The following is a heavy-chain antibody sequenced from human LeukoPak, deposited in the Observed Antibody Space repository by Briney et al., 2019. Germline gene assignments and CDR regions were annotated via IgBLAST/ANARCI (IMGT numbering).Heavy chain of an antibody. CDR1: GFTFNSYA. V-gene: IGHV3-23*01. CDR3: ASHSNYYYYYGMDV. D-gene: IGHD4-11*01. J-gene: IGHJ6*02. Sequence: GGSLRLSCAASGFTFNSYAMSWVRQAPWERLQWVSGISDSGGNTYYADSVRGRFTISRDNSKNTLYLQMNSLRAEDTAVYYCASHSNYYYYYGMDVWGQGTTVTVSS. CDR2: ISDSGGNT.